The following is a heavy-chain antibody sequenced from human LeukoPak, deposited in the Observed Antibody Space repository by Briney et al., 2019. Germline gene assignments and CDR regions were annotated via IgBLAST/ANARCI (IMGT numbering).Heavy chain of an antibody. V-gene: IGHV3-48*04. Sequence: GGSLRLSCAASGFTFSSYWMNWVRQAPGKGLEWVSYISGPGSTIYYADSVRGRFTISRDNAKNSLYLQMNSLRAEDTAVYYCAREVYSNSPYTDYWGQGTLVTVPS. J-gene: IGHJ4*02. CDR3: AREVYSNSPYTDY. CDR2: ISGPGSTI. CDR1: GFTFSSYW. D-gene: IGHD6-13*01.